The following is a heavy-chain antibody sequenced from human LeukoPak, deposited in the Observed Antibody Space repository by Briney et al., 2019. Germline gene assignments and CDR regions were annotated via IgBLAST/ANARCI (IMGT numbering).Heavy chain of an antibody. CDR1: GFTFSSYG. CDR3: ARACGSCYSDRPFDY. CDR2: ISSSSSYI. J-gene: IGHJ4*02. D-gene: IGHD2-15*01. Sequence: GGSLRLSCAASGFTFSSYGMSWVRQAPGKGLEWVSSISSSSSYIYYADSVKGRFTISRDNAKNSLYLQMNSLRAEDTAVYYCARACGSCYSDRPFDYWGQGTLVTVSS. V-gene: IGHV3-21*01.